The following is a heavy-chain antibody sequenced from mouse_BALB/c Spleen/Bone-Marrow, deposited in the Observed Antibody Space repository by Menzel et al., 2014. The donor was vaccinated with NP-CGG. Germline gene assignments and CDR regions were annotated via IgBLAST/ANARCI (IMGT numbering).Heavy chain of an antibody. Sequence: EVKVVESGGGLVQPGGSRKLSCAASGFTFXSFGMHWIRQAPEKGLEWVAYISSGSNTIYYEDTVKGRFTISRDNPKNTLFLQMTSLRSEDTAMYYCARRGTMITAGPFAYWGQGTLVTVSA. CDR2: ISSGSNTI. CDR3: ARRGTMITAGPFAY. CDR1: GFTFXSFG. D-gene: IGHD2-4*01. V-gene: IGHV5-17*02. J-gene: IGHJ3*01.